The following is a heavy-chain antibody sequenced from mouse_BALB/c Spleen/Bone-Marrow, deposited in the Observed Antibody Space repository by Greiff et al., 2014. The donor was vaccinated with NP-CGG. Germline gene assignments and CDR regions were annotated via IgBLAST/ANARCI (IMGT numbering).Heavy chain of an antibody. CDR1: GYSFTSYT. J-gene: IGHJ2*01. V-gene: IGHV1-4*02. Sequence: QVQLKESAAELARPGASVKMSCKASGYSFTSYTMHWVKQRPGQGLEWIGYINPSSGYNEYNQKFKDKTTLTADKSSSTAYMQLSSLTSEDSAVYYCGRPYGNYVYYWGQGTTLTVSS. D-gene: IGHD2-10*02. CDR2: INPSSGYN. CDR3: GRPYGNYVYY.